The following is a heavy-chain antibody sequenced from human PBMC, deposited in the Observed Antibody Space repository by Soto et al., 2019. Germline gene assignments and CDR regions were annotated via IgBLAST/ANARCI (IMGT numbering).Heavy chain of an antibody. CDR3: ARVNYYGSGSYQDYFYYYATDV. CDR1: GYTFSSYD. Sequence: QVQLVQSGAEMKKPGASVKVSCKASGYTFSSYDINWVRQAPGQGLEWLGWMNPNSGKTGYAQKFQGRVTMTRNPSIRTAYMELSSLTSEDTAVYYCARVNYYGSGSYQDYFYYYATDVWGQGTTVTVSS. D-gene: IGHD3-10*01. J-gene: IGHJ6*02. CDR2: MNPNSGKT. V-gene: IGHV1-8*01.